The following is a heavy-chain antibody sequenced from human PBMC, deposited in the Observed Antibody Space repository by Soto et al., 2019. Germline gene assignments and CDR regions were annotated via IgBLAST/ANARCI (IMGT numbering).Heavy chain of an antibody. V-gene: IGHV3-30*18. CDR1: GFTFSSYG. D-gene: IGHD1-1*01. CDR2: ISYDESNK. CDR3: AKQEGDNSYFDY. J-gene: IGHJ4*02. Sequence: QVQLVESGGGVVQPGRSLRLSCAAPGFTFSSYGMHWVRQAPGKGLEWVAVISYDESNKYYVDSVKGRFTISRDNSKNTLYLQMNSLRAEATAVYYCAKQEGDNSYFDYWGQGPLVTVSS.